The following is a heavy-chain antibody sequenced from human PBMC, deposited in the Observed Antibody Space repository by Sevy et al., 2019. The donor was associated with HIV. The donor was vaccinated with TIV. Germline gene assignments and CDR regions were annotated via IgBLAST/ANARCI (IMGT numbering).Heavy chain of an antibody. J-gene: IGHJ4*02. Sequence: GGSLRLSCAASGFTFNNYWMTWVRQAPGKGLEWVADIKQDGSDKYYMESVKGRFNISRDNTKNSLYLQLNSLRAEDTAVYSCERSWDYWGQMGYWGQGTLVTVSS. CDR3: ERSWDYWGQMGY. V-gene: IGHV3-7*03. D-gene: IGHD7-27*01. CDR1: GFTFNNYW. CDR2: IKQDGSDK.